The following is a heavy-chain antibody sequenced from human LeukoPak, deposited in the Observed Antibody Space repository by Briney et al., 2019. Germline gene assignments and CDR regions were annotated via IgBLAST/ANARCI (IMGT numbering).Heavy chain of an antibody. D-gene: IGHD6-13*01. Sequence: GGSLRLSCAASGFTFSSYAMSWVRQAPGKGLEWVSAISGSGGSTYYADSVKGRFTISRDNSKNTLYLQMNSLRAEDTAVYYRAKDQYSSSWYYYYYMDVWGKGTTVTVSS. V-gene: IGHV3-23*01. CDR1: GFTFSSYA. CDR3: AKDQYSSSWYYYYYMDV. J-gene: IGHJ6*03. CDR2: ISGSGGST.